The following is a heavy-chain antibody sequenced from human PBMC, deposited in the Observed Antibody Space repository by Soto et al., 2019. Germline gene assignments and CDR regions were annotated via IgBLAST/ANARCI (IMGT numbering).Heavy chain of an antibody. Sequence: SETLSLTCTVSGGSISSYYWSWIRQPPGKGLEWIGYIYYSGSTDYNPSLKSRVTISVDTSKNQFSLKLSSVTAADTAVYYCARGFSGWYYFDYWGQGTLVTVSS. CDR2: IYYSGST. D-gene: IGHD6-19*01. V-gene: IGHV4-59*01. CDR1: GGSISSYY. CDR3: ARGFSGWYYFDY. J-gene: IGHJ4*02.